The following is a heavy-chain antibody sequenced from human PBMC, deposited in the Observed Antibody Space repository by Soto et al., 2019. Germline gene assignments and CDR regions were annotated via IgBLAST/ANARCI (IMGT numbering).Heavy chain of an antibody. CDR2: ISYDGSNK. V-gene: IGHV3-30-3*01. D-gene: IGHD4-17*01. CDR1: GFTFSSYA. J-gene: IGHJ6*02. Sequence: ESGGGVVQPGRSLRLSCAASGFTFSSYAMHWVRQAPGKGLEWVAVISYDGSNKYYADSVKGRFTISRDNSKNTLYLQMNSLRAEDTAVYYCARDRLRWSQGYYYGMDVWGQGTTVTVSS. CDR3: ARDRLRWSQGYYYGMDV.